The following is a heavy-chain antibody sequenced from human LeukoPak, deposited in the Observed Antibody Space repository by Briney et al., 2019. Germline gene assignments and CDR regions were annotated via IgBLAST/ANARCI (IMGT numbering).Heavy chain of an antibody. CDR1: GYTLTELS. V-gene: IGHV1-24*01. D-gene: IGHD2-2*01. CDR3: ATAPPAQDPSAFDY. J-gene: IGHJ4*02. CDR2: FDPEDGET. Sequence: ASVKVSCKVSGYTLTELSMHWVRQAPGKGLEWMGGFDPEDGETIYAQKFQGRVTMTEDTSTDTAYMELSSLRSEDTAVYYCATAPPAQDPSAFDYWGQGTLVTVSS.